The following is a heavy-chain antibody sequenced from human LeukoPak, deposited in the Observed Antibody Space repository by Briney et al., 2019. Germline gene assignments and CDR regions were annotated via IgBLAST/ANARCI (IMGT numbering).Heavy chain of an antibody. CDR3: ARDCSSTTCYTRSFDP. J-gene: IGHJ5*02. Sequence: SETLSLTCTGSGYSIRSGYYWGWIRQPPGKGLEWIGSIYHSGSTYYNPSLKSRVTISGDTSKNQFSLNLSSVTATDTAVYECARDCSSTTCYTRSFDPWGQGTLVTVSS. D-gene: IGHD2-2*02. CDR1: GYSIRSGYY. CDR2: IYHSGST. V-gene: IGHV4-38-2*02.